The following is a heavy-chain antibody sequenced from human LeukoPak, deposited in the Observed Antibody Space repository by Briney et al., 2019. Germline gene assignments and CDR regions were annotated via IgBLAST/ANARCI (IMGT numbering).Heavy chain of an antibody. Sequence: SETLCLTCTASGGSISSSSHTWGWIRQPPGKGLEWTGSIYYTGTTYYNPSLKSRVTISVDTSKNQFSLKLNSVTAADTAVYYCAQSFCSSNCIGNWVDPWGQGTLVTVSS. CDR1: GGSISSSSHT. D-gene: IGHD6-13*01. CDR3: AQSFCSSNCIGNWVDP. V-gene: IGHV4-39*01. CDR2: IYYTGTT. J-gene: IGHJ5*02.